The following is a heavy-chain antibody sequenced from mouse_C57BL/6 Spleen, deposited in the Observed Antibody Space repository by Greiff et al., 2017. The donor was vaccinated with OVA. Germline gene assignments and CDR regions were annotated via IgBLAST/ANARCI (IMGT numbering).Heavy chain of an antibody. CDR1: GFSLTSYA. D-gene: IGHD3-2*01. V-gene: IGHV2-9-1*01. J-gene: IGHJ1*03. CDR2: IWPGGGT. CDR3: ARKGDRDWYFDV. Sequence: VQLVESGPGLVAPSQSLSITCTVSGFSLTSYAISWVRQPPGKGLEWLGVIWPGGGTNYNSALKSRLSISKDNSKSQVFLKMNSLQTDDTARYYCARKGDRDWYFDVWGTGTTVTVSS.